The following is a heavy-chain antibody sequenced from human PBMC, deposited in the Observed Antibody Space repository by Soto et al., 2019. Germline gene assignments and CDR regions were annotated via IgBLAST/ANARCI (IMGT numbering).Heavy chain of an antibody. CDR2: IYYSGST. CDR1: GVSISSYY. J-gene: IGHJ6*02. D-gene: IGHD3-3*01. V-gene: IGHV4-59*01. CDR3: ARGDRFLEWLSGPNPKYYYYGMDV. Sequence: PSETLSLTCTVSGVSISSYYWSWIRQPPGKGLEWIGYIYYSGSTNYNPSLKSRVTISVDTSKNQFSLKLSSVTAADTAVYYCARGDRFLEWLSGPNPKYYYYGMDVWGQGTTVTVSS.